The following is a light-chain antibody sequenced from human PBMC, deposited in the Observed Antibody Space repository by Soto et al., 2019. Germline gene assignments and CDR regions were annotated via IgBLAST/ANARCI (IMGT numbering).Light chain of an antibody. V-gene: IGKV1-39*01. CDR3: QQTYSSHPWT. J-gene: IGKJ1*01. CDR1: QSITSY. Sequence: DIPMTQSPTSLSASVGDRVTITCRASQSITSYVNWYQQKPGKGPKLLVYAASTLQSGIPSRFSGSGSGTDYSLTISGLQPEDFATYYCQQTYSSHPWTFGQGTKVEIK. CDR2: AAS.